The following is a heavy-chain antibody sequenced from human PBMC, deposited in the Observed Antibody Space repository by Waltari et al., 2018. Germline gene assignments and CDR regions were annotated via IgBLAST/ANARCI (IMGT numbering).Heavy chain of an antibody. CDR1: GYTFTSYA. V-gene: IGHV7-4-1*02. D-gene: IGHD3-3*01. Sequence: QVQLVQSGSELKKPGASVKVSCKASGYTFTSYAMNWVRQAPGQGLEWMGWINTNTGNPTYAQGFTGRFVFSLDTSVSTAYLQISSLKAEDTAVYYCARGMSQKLRFLEWLLSGSPLDYWGQGTLVTVSS. J-gene: IGHJ4*02. CDR3: ARGMSQKLRFLEWLLSGSPLDY. CDR2: INTNTGNP.